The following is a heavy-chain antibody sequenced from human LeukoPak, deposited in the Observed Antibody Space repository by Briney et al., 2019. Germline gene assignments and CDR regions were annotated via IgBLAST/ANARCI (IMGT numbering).Heavy chain of an antibody. Sequence: PGGSLRLSCAVSGFTFSNYAMSWVRQAPGKGLEWVSGISGSGASKYYADSVKGRFTISRDNSKNTLYLQMNILRVEDTAVYYCANKGVPIGSGWFAYWGQGTLVTVSS. V-gene: IGHV3-23*01. CDR3: ANKGVPIGSGWFAY. CDR1: GFTFSNYA. J-gene: IGHJ5*01. CDR2: ISGSGASK. D-gene: IGHD6-19*01.